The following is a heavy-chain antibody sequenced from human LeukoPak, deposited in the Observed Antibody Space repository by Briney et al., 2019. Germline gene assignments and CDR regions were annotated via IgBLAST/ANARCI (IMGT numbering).Heavy chain of an antibody. V-gene: IGHV1-69*06. CDR1: GYTFTGYY. CDR3: ARAVNGLTMVRGVRDYYYYMDV. CDR2: IIPIFGTA. D-gene: IGHD3-10*01. Sequence: SVKVSCKASGYTFTGYYMHWVRQAPGQGLEWLGGIIPIFGTANYAQKFQGSFTITADKSTSTAYLELSSLRSEDTAVYFCARAVNGLTMVRGVRDYYYYMDVWGKGTTVTVSS. J-gene: IGHJ6*03.